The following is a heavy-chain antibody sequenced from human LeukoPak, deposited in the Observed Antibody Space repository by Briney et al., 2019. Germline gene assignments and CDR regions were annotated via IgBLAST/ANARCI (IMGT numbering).Heavy chain of an antibody. CDR3: ARVRFYDTTGYSTSYYPDY. V-gene: IGHV4-59*01. CDR1: GGPIIASY. Sequence: SETLSLTCAVSGGPIIASYWSWIRQPPGKGLEWIGYTHYSGTGNYNPSLKSRVTISIDTSKNRFSLRLTSVTAADTAVYYCARVRFYDTTGYSTSYYPDYWGQGALVTVSS. D-gene: IGHD3-22*01. J-gene: IGHJ4*02. CDR2: THYSGTG.